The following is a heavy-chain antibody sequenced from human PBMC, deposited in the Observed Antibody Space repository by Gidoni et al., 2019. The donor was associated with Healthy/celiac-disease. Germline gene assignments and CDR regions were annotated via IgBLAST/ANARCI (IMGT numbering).Heavy chain of an antibody. CDR2: ISYDGSNK. CDR1: GFTFSSYG. V-gene: IGHV3-30*18. Sequence: QVQLVESGGGVVQPGRSLRLSCAAAGFTFSSYGMHWVRQAPGKGLGWVAVISYDGSNKYYAYSVKGRFTISRDNSKNTLYLQMNSLRADDTAVYYCAKVLYCSGGSCYGGYYEGRKTRHYYYGMDVWGQGTTVTVSS. J-gene: IGHJ6*02. CDR3: AKVLYCSGGSCYGGYYEGRKTRHYYYGMDV. D-gene: IGHD2-15*01.